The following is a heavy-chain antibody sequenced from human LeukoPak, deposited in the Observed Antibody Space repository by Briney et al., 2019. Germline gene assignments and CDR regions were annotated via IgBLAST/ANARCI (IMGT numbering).Heavy chain of an antibody. CDR3: VRDRSRLIY. CDR1: GFTFSSFW. J-gene: IGHJ4*02. V-gene: IGHV3-7*01. CDR2: IEEDGSEK. Sequence: GGSLILSFAVSGFTFSSFWMSWVRQAPGKGLEWVAAIEEDGSEKNYVDSVKGRFTISRDNAKSSLFLQMNSLRPEDTAVYYCVRDRSRLIYWGQGTQVTVSS. D-gene: IGHD2-21*01.